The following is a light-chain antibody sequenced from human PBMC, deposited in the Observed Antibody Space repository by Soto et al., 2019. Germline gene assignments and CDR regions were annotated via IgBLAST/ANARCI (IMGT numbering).Light chain of an antibody. CDR1: QSVSSY. CDR3: QQRSSWPT. Sequence: EIVLTQSPGTLSLSPGERVTLSCRASQSVSSYLAWYQQKRGQAPRLLIYDATNRAAGIPARFSGSGSGTDFTLTISSLDPEDFAVYYCQQRSSWPTFGQGTKLEIK. CDR2: DAT. J-gene: IGKJ2*01. V-gene: IGKV3-11*01.